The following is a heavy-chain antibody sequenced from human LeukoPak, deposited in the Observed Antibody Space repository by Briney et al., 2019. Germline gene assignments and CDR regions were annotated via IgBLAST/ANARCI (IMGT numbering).Heavy chain of an antibody. CDR2: ISSSSSTI. Sequence: PGGSLRLSCAASGFTFSSYSMNWVRQAPGKGLEWVSYISSSSSTIYYADSVKGRFTISRDNAKNSLYLQMNSLRAEDTAVYYCARDGRYCSSTSCYQDYWGQGTLVTVSS. D-gene: IGHD2-2*01. V-gene: IGHV3-48*01. CDR3: ARDGRYCSSTSCYQDY. CDR1: GFTFSSYS. J-gene: IGHJ4*02.